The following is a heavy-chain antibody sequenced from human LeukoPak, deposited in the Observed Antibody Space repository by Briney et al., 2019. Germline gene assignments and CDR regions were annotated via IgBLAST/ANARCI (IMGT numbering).Heavy chain of an antibody. Sequence: GGSLRLSCTASGFTFSSYAMNWVRQAPGKGLEWVSYISSSGSTIYYADSVKGRFTISRDNAKNSLYLQMNSLRAEDTAVYYCARGGTLEYFQHWGQGTLVTVSS. CDR2: ISSSGSTI. V-gene: IGHV3-48*03. J-gene: IGHJ1*01. CDR3: ARGGTLEYFQH. CDR1: GFTFSSYA.